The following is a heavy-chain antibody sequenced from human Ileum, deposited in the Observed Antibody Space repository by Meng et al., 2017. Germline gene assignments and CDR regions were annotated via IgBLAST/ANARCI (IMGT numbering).Heavy chain of an antibody. V-gene: IGHV4-59*08. CDR3: ARLLDSSDWGWFDP. CDR1: GASISSHY. J-gene: IGHJ5*02. CDR2: IYYRGGA. Sequence: QGQRQEAGPGRGKPAETRARTCSVSGASISSHYWTWIRQPPGKGLEYIGYIYYRGGASYNPSLRSRVTMSVDTSKNQFSLNLSSVTAADTAVYYCARLLDSSDWGWFDPWGQGTLVTVSS. D-gene: IGHD3-22*01.